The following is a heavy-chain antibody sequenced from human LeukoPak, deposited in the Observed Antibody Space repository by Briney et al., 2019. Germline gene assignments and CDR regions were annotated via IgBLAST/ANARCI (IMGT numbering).Heavy chain of an antibody. CDR2: IIPIFGTA. Sequence: PVKVSCKASGGTFSSYAISWVRQAPGQGLEWMGGIIPIFGTANYAQKFQGRVTITADESTSTAYMELSSLRSEDTAVYYCASGGYSYGYGSARDWFDPWGQGTLVTVSS. V-gene: IGHV1-69*13. CDR1: GGTFSSYA. D-gene: IGHD5-18*01. J-gene: IGHJ5*02. CDR3: ASGGYSYGYGSARDWFDP.